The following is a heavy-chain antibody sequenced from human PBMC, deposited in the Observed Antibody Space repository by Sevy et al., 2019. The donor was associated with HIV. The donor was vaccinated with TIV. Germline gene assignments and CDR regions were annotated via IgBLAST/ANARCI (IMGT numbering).Heavy chain of an antibody. CDR2: IYHSGST. Sequence: SETLSLTCTVSGYSISSGYYWGWIRQPPGKGLEWIGSIYHSGSTYYNPSLKSRVTISVDTSKNQFSLKLGSVTAADTAVYYCARDESSSWFDYWGQGTLVTVSS. D-gene: IGHD6-13*01. CDR3: ARDESSSWFDY. CDR1: GYSISSGYY. J-gene: IGHJ4*02. V-gene: IGHV4-38-2*02.